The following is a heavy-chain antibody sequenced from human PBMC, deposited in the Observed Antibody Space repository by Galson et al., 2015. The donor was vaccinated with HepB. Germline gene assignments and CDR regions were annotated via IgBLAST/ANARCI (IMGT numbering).Heavy chain of an antibody. CDR2: ISRNSGSI. CDR1: GFTFDDYA. J-gene: IGHJ4*02. D-gene: IGHD3-10*01. V-gene: IGHV3-9*01. CDR3: AKDFYGSGSLIRFDY. Sequence: SLRLSCAASGFTFDDYAMHWVRQAPGKGLEWVSGISRNSGSIGYADSVKGRFTISRDNAKNSLYLQMNSLRAEDTALYYCAKDFYGSGSLIRFDYWGQGTLVTVSS.